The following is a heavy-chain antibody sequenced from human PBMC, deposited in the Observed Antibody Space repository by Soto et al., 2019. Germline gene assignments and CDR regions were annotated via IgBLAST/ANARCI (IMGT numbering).Heavy chain of an antibody. V-gene: IGHV1-69*12. CDR1: GGTFSSYA. CDR3: ARGITGTVTYYYGLGV. Sequence: QVQLVQSGAEVKKPGSSMKVSCKASGGTFSSYAISWVRQAPGQGLEWMGGIIPIFGTADYAQKLHGRVTITADESTSTAYMELSSLRSEDTAVYYCARGITGTVTYYYGLGVWGQGTTVTVSS. J-gene: IGHJ6*02. D-gene: IGHD1-20*01. CDR2: IIPIFGTA.